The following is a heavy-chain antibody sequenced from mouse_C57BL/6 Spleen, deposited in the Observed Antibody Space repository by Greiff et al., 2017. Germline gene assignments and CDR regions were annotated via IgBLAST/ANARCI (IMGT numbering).Heavy chain of an antibody. J-gene: IGHJ4*01. CDR1: GYTFTSYW. CDR3: AREGGDY. CDR2: IDPYSGDT. Sequence: QVQLQQPGAELVKPGASVKLSCKASGYTFTSYWMHWVKQRPGRGLEWIGRIDPYSGDTKYNEKFKGKATLTVDKPSSTAYMQLSSLTSEDSAVYYGAREGGDYWGQGTPVTVSS. V-gene: IGHV1-72*01.